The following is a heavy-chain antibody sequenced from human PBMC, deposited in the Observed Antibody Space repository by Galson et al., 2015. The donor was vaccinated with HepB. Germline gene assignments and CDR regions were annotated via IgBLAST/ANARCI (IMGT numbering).Heavy chain of an antibody. CDR3: ARGGGTADMDSPNHYAMDV. J-gene: IGHJ6*02. CDR1: GYTFTDTY. Sequence: SVKVSCKASGYTFTDTYMHWVRQAPGQGLEWMGWINPNSGGTKYAQKFQGRVTMTRDTSISTAYMELSRLRSDDTAVFYCARGGGTADMDSPNHYAMDVWGQGTTGTVSS. D-gene: IGHD5-18*01. CDR2: INPNSGGT. V-gene: IGHV1-2*02.